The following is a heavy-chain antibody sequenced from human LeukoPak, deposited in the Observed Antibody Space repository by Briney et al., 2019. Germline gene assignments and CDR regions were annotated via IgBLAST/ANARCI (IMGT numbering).Heavy chain of an antibody. J-gene: IGHJ4*02. CDR3: ARVPAATRLLGARDDDY. D-gene: IGHD2-2*01. Sequence: ASVKVSCKASGYTFTGYYMHWVRQAPGQGLEWMGWINPSSGGTNYAQKFQGRVTMTRDTSISTAYMELSRLRSDDTAVYYCARVPAATRLLGARDDDYWGQGTLVTVSS. V-gene: IGHV1-2*02. CDR1: GYTFTGYY. CDR2: INPSSGGT.